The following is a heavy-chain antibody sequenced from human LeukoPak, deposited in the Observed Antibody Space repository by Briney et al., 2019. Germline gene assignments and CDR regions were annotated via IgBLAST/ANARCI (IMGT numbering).Heavy chain of an antibody. V-gene: IGHV1-2*02. Sequence: ASVKVSCKASGYTFTGYYMHWVRQAPGQGLEWMGWINPNSGGTNYAQKFQGRVTMTRDTSISTAYMELSRLRSDDTAVYYCAKDGDVLGFLEWFNFDYWGQGTLVTVSS. CDR3: AKDGDVLGFLEWFNFDY. CDR2: INPNSGGT. D-gene: IGHD3-3*02. J-gene: IGHJ4*02. CDR1: GYTFTGYY.